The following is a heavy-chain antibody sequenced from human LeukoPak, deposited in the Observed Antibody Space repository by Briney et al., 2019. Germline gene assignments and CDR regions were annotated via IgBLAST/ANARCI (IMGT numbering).Heavy chain of an antibody. CDR1: GFTFSNYD. CDR3: ASLRGGNYFDY. J-gene: IGHJ4*02. Sequence: PGGSLRLSCAASGFTFSNYDMNWVRQTPGKGLEWVSYISSSGSTRYYADSVRGRFLISRDSAGDSLYLQMNSLRAEDSAVYYCASLRGGNYFDYWGQGTLVTVSS. V-gene: IGHV3-48*03. CDR2: ISSSGSTR. D-gene: IGHD1-26*01.